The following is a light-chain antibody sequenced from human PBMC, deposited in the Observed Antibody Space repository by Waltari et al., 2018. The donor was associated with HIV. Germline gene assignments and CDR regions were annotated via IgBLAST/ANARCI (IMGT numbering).Light chain of an antibody. CDR2: KDT. CDR3: QSADSSGGFRV. CDR1: SLSGQY. Sequence: SYELTQPPSVSVSPGQTATIPCPGDSLSGQYAYWYQQKQGQAPVAIIYKDTERPSGIPERFSGSSSGKTVTLIINEAQTEDEADYYCQSADSSGGFRVFGGGTRLSVL. V-gene: IGLV3-25*03. J-gene: IGLJ3*02.